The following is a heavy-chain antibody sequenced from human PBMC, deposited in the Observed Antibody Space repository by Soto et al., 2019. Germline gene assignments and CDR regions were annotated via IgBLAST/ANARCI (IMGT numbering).Heavy chain of an antibody. J-gene: IGHJ5*02. CDR1: GYTFTNND. D-gene: IGHD5-18*01. CDR2: MNPGSGDT. V-gene: IGHV1-8*02. Sequence: ASLKVSCKASGYTFTNNDVSWVLQATGQGLEWMGWMNPGSGDTGYAQKFQGRVTMTRDISIATAYMELNSLTSEDTAIYYCARMESFGSLNWFDPWGQGTLVTVSS. CDR3: ARMESFGSLNWFDP.